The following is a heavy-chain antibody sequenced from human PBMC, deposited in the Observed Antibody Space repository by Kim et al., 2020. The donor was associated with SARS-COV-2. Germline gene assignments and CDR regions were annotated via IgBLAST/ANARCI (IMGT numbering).Heavy chain of an antibody. V-gene: IGHV7-4-1*02. CDR2: NP. J-gene: IGHJ4*02. D-gene: IGHD6-13*01. Sequence: NPTYAQGFTGRFVFSLDTSVSTAYLQISSLKAEDTAVYYCARGSSSLADYWGQGTLVTVSS. CDR3: ARGSSSLADY.